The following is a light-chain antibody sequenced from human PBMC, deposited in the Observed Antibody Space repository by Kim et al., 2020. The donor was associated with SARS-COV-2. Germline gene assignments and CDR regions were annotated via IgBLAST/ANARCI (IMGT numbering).Light chain of an antibody. CDR1: NSNIGKHY. V-gene: IGLV1-51*01. CDR2: DND. Sequence: QMVTNSCSGGNSNIGKHYVSWYQHLPGTAPNLLIYDNDKRPSGIPDRFSGSKSGTSATLGITGLQTGDEADYYCGAWDSRLRVVVFGGGTQLTVL. CDR3: GAWDSRLRVVV. J-gene: IGLJ3*02.